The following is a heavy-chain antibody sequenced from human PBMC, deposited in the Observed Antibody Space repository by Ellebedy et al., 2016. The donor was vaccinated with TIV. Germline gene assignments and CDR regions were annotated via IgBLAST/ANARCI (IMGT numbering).Heavy chain of an antibody. D-gene: IGHD6-19*01. Sequence: GESLKISCAASGFTFSSYWMSWVRQAPGKGLEWVANIKQDGSEKYYVDSVKGRFTISRDNAKNSLYLQMNSLRAEDTAVYYCARDPNPIAVAVLVDNYFDYWGQGTLVTVSS. CDR2: IKQDGSEK. J-gene: IGHJ4*02. V-gene: IGHV3-7*01. CDR3: ARDPNPIAVAVLVDNYFDY. CDR1: GFTFSSYW.